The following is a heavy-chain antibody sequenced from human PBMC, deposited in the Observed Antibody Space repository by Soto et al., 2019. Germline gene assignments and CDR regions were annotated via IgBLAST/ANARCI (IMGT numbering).Heavy chain of an antibody. CDR3: ARDSYDFWTAYSY. CDR2: ISSSSSYI. Sequence: ESVGGLVKPGASLRLSCAASGFTFSSYSMSWVRQAPGRGLEWVSSISSSSSYIYYADSVKGRFTISRDNAKNSLYLQMNSLRAEDTAVYYCARDSYDFWTAYSYWGQGTQVTVSS. V-gene: IGHV3-21*01. CDR1: GFTFSSYS. J-gene: IGHJ4*02. D-gene: IGHD3-3*01.